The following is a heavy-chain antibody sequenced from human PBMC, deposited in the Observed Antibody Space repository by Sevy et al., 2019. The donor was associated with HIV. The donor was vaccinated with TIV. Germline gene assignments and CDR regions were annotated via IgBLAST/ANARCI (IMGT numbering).Heavy chain of an antibody. CDR2: IHYSAST. CDR3: ARARSAVATYYTWSTVAGYYFDY. V-gene: IGHV4-31*03. CDR1: GDSISSGANY. J-gene: IGHJ4*02. D-gene: IGHD6-19*01. Sequence: SETLSLTCTVSGDSISSGANYWGWIRQHPVKGLEWIGYIHYSASTYDNPSLKSRITMSVDTSKNQFSLKLRSVTAADRAVYYCARARSAVATYYTWSTVAGYYFDYWGQGTLVTVSS.